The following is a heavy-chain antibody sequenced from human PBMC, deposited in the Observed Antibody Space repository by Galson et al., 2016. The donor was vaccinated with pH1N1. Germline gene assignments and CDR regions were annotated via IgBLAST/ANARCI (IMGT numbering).Heavy chain of an antibody. CDR1: GFIFSTYR. CDR2: IDTASSII. J-gene: IGHJ4*02. Sequence: SLRLSCAASGFIFSTYRMHWVRQAPGKGLEWVAHIDTASSIIYYVESVKGRFTISRDNAKNSLYLQLSSLRAEDTAVYYCARDSGDSSGYIHLDFWGPGTLVTVSS. V-gene: IGHV3-48*01. D-gene: IGHD3-22*01. CDR3: ARDSGDSSGYIHLDF.